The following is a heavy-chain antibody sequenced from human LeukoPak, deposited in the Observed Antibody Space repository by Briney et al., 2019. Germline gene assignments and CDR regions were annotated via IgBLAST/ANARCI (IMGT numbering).Heavy chain of an antibody. CDR3: AREMGLGWFDP. J-gene: IGHJ5*02. V-gene: IGHV3-23*01. Sequence: GGSLRLSCAASGFTFSAYGMSWVRQSPRKGLEWVSGVSGADGTTYYADSVKGRFTISRDNSKSTLYLQMNSLRAEDTAVYYCAREMGLGWFDPWGQGTLVTVSS. CDR1: GFTFSAYG. D-gene: IGHD1-26*01. CDR2: VSGADGTT.